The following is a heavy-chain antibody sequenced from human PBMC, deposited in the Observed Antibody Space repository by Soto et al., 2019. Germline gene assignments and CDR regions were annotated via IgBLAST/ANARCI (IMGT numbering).Heavy chain of an antibody. Sequence: GASVKVSFKASGYTFTSYGISWVRQAPGQGLEWMGWISAYNGNTNYAQKLQGRVTMTTDTSTSTAYMELRSLRSDDTAVYYCARVNDILTGYYKGYYYWAQGTLVPVSS. CDR1: GYTFTSYG. CDR3: ARVNDILTGYYKGYYY. CDR2: ISAYNGNT. V-gene: IGHV1-18*01. D-gene: IGHD3-9*01. J-gene: IGHJ4*02.